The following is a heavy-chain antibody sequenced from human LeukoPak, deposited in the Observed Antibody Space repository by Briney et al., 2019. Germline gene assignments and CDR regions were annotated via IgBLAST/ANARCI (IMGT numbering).Heavy chain of an antibody. V-gene: IGHV3-9*01. CDR2: ISWNSASV. J-gene: IGHJ4*02. CDR3: AKDYGYSSSWYDY. Sequence: GGSLRLSCEASGFTFDDYGMHWVRHAPGKGLEWVSTISWNSASVGYVDSVKGRFTISRDNAKKTLYLQMNSLRPEDTALYYCAKDYGYSSSWYDYWGQGTLVTVSS. CDR1: GFTFDDYG. D-gene: IGHD6-13*01.